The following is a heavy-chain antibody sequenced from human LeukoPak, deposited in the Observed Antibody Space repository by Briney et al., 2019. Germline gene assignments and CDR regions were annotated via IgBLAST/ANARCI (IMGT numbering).Heavy chain of an antibody. J-gene: IGHJ4*02. CDR3: AKDRVFELWFEEASPYYFDY. CDR1: GFTFSSYG. V-gene: IGHV3-30*02. CDR2: IRYDRSNK. Sequence: QSGGTLRLSCAASGFTFSSYGMHWVRQAPGKVLEWVAYIRYDRSNKYYADSVKGRFTISRDISKNTLYLQMNSLRAEDTAVYYCAKDRVFELWFEEASPYYFDYWGQGTLVTVSS. D-gene: IGHD3-10*01.